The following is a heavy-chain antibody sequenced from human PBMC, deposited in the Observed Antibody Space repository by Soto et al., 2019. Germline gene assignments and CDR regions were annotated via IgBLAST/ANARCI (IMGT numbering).Heavy chain of an antibody. D-gene: IGHD3-9*01. J-gene: IGHJ1*01. CDR2: ISSSSSYI. CDR3: ARGLEWDILRSVNFQH. CDR1: GFTFSSYS. Sequence: GGSLRLSCAASGFTFSSYSMNWVRQAPGKGLEWVSSISSSSSYIYYADSVKGRFTISRDNAKNSLYLQMNSLRAEDTAVYYCARGLEWDILRSVNFQHWGQGTLVTVSS. V-gene: IGHV3-21*01.